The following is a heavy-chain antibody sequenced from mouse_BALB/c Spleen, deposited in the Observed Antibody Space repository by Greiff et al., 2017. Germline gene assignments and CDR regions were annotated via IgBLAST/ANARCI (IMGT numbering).Heavy chain of an antibody. J-gene: IGHJ2*01. CDR3: ARNWEGFDY. CDR2: IYPGNGDT. Sequence: QVQLQQPGAELVKPGASVKMSCKASGYTFTSYNMHWVKQTPGQGLEWIGAIYPGNGDTSYNQKFKGKATLTADKSSSTAYMQLSSLTSEDSAVYYCARNWEGFDYWGQGTTRTVSS. D-gene: IGHD4-1*01. CDR1: GYTFTSYN. V-gene: IGHV1-12*01.